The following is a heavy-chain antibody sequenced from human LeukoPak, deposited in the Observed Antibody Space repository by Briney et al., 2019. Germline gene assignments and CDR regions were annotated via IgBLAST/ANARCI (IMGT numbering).Heavy chain of an antibody. J-gene: IGHJ4*02. Sequence: ASVKVSCKAYGYTFTSYGISWVRQAPGQGLEWMGWISAYNGNTNYAQNLHGRVTMTTDTSTTTAYMELRSLRSDDTAVYYCARDYDILTGYPPGDYWGQGTLVTVSS. CDR2: ISAYNGNT. V-gene: IGHV1-18*01. D-gene: IGHD3-9*01. CDR1: GYTFTSYG. CDR3: ARDYDILTGYPPGDY.